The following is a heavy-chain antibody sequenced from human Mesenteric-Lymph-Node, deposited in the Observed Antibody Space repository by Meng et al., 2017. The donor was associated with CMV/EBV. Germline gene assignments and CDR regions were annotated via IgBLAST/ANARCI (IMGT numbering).Heavy chain of an antibody. D-gene: IGHD3-10*01. CDR3: ARVGNVIMREAWINWFDP. J-gene: IGHJ5*02. Sequence: ASVKVSCKASGYTFTGYYMHWVRQAPGQGLEWMGWINPNSGGTNYAQKFQGRVTMTRDTSISTAYMELSRLRSDDTAVYYCARVGNVIMREAWINWFDPWGQGTLVTVSS. CDR2: INPNSGGT. CDR1: GYTFTGYY. V-gene: IGHV1-2*02.